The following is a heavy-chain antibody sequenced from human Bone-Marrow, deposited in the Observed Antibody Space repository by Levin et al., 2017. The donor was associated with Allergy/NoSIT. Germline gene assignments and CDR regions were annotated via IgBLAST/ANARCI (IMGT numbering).Heavy chain of an antibody. CDR1: GFTFTGYA. Sequence: GESLKISCAASGFTFTGYAMNWVRQAPGGGLEWVATLSGSGAIIYYADSVKGRFTVSRDTSKNTLYLQMNSLRAEDTAVYYCAKKATSSAYTWFDPWGQGTLVTVSS. CDR2: LSGSGAII. D-gene: IGHD6-6*01. V-gene: IGHV3-23*01. CDR3: AKKATSSAYTWFDP. J-gene: IGHJ5*02.